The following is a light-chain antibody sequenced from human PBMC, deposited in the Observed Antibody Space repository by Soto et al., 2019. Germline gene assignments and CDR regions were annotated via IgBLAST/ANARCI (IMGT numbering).Light chain of an antibody. V-gene: IGKV3-15*01. CDR1: QSVSSN. CDR3: HQYNNWPRT. CDR2: GAS. J-gene: IGKJ1*01. Sequence: EIVMTQSPVTLSVSPGERATLSCRASQSVSSNLDWYQQKPGQAPRLLIYGASTRATGIPARFSGSGSGTEFTLTISSLQAEDFAVYYCHQYNNWPRTFGQGTKVEIK.